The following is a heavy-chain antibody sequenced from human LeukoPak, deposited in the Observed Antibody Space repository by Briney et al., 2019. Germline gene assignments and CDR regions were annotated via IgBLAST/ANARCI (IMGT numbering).Heavy chain of an antibody. V-gene: IGHV4-59*08. J-gene: IGHJ5*02. CDR2: IYYSGST. D-gene: IGHD6-6*01. CDR3: AQLFSSSLAFDP. Sequence: SETLSLTCTVSGGSISTYYWSWIRQPPGKGLEWIGYIYYSGSTNYNPSLKSRVTISVDTSKNQFSLKLSSVTAADTAVYYCAQLFSSSLAFDPWGQGTLVTVSS. CDR1: GGSISTYY.